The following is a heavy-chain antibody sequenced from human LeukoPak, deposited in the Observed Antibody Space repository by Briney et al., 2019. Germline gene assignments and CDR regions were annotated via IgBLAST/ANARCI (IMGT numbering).Heavy chain of an antibody. D-gene: IGHD3-16*01. V-gene: IGHV3-23*01. CDR2: VSGSVGST. CDR3: ARDGGLPLRSFNWSPRD. Sequence: PGGSLRLSCAASGFTFSSYAMSWVRQAPGKGLEWVSSVSGSVGSTYYADSVKGRFTISRDNSKSTLFLQMNTLTTDDTALYFCARDGGLPLRSFNWSPRDWGHGTLVTVSS. J-gene: IGHJ4*01. CDR1: GFTFSSYA.